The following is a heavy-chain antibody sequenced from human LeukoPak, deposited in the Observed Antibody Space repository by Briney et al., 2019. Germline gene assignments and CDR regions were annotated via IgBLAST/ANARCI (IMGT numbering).Heavy chain of an antibody. CDR1: GGAISGQY. J-gene: IGHJ3*02. CDR2: IYSSGST. CDR3: GRARDMAFDI. D-gene: IGHD2-21*02. Sequence: PSETLSLTCTVSGGAISGQYWRWIRQPPGKGLEWLGNIYSSGSTYYNPSLKGRVTLSVDTATNQFSLNLASVTTADTAVYYCGRARDMAFDIWGRGTMVTVSS. V-gene: IGHV4-59*11.